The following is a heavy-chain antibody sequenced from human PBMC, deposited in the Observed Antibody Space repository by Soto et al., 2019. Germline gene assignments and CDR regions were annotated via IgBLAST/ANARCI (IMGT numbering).Heavy chain of an antibody. CDR1: GFTFSDYY. CDR3: ARAGGGGVELSPHYYYYYMDV. CDR2: ISSSGSTI. Sequence: GGSLRLSCAASGFTFSDYYMSWIRQAPGKGLEWVSYISSSGSTIYYADSVKGRFTISRDNAKNSLYLQMNSLRAEDTAVYYCARAGGGGVELSPHYYYYYMDVWGKGTTVTVSS. J-gene: IGHJ6*03. D-gene: IGHD1-7*01. V-gene: IGHV3-11*01.